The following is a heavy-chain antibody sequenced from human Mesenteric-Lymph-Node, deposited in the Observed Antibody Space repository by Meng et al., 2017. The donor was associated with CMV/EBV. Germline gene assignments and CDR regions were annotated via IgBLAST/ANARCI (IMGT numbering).Heavy chain of an antibody. CDR2: MNPNSGNT. J-gene: IGHJ4*02. CDR1: GYTFTSYD. D-gene: IGHD2-2*01. CDR3: ARDACSSTSCYRDSSGWYEDY. Sequence: ASVKVSCKASGYTFTSYDINWVRQATGQGLEWMGWMNPNSGNTGYAQKFQGRVTMTRNTSISTAYMELSSLRSEDTAVYYCARDACSSTSCYRDSSGWYEDYWGQGTLVTVSS. V-gene: IGHV1-8*01.